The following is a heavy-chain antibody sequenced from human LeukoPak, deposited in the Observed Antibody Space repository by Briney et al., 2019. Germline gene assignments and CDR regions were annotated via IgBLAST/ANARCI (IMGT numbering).Heavy chain of an antibody. CDR3: ARVRYAYNSPLDY. CDR2: IYHSGTT. D-gene: IGHD5-24*01. Sequence: SETLSLTCAVSGGSISSSNWWSWVRQPPGKGLEWIGEIYHSGTTKYNPSLKSRVIILVDMSKSQFSLKLSSVTAAGTAVYFCARVRYAYNSPLDYWGQGTLVTVSS. J-gene: IGHJ4*02. CDR1: GGSISSSNW. V-gene: IGHV4-4*02.